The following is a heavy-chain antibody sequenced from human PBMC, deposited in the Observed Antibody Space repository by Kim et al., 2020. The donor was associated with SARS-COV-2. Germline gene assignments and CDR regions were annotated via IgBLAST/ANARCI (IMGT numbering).Heavy chain of an antibody. Sequence: SETLSLTCTVSGGSNSYYYWTWIRQPPGKGLEWIGYVFDSGSTNYNPSLKSRVTISLGTSKKQFSLQLTSVTAADTAVYYCARGKYYYDGSGNPRFWYFDLWGRGTLVTVSS. CDR2: VFDSGST. D-gene: IGHD3-22*01. V-gene: IGHV4-59*01. J-gene: IGHJ2*01. CDR1: GGSNSYYY. CDR3: ARGKYYYDGSGNPRFWYFDL.